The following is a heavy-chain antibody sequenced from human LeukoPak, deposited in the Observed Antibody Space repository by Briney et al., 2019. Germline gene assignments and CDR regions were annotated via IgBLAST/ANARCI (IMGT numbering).Heavy chain of an antibody. CDR2: IYTSGST. D-gene: IGHD4-17*01. J-gene: IGHJ4*02. Sequence: SETLSLTCTVSGGSMSSYYWSWIRQPAGKGLEWIGRIYTSGSTNYNPSLKSRVTMSVDTSKNQFSLKLSSVTAADTAVYYCARVSDYGDYEDYWGQGTLVTVSS. V-gene: IGHV4-4*07. CDR3: ARVSDYGDYEDY. CDR1: GGSMSSYY.